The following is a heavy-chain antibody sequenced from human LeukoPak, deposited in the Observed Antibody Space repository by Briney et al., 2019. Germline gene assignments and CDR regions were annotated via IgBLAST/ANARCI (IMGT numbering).Heavy chain of an antibody. CDR1: GFTFSNHF. V-gene: IGHV3-64D*06. J-gene: IGHJ4*02. CDR2: IGPNGAST. CDR3: VKDLTGTWSFDY. D-gene: IGHD3-9*01. Sequence: GGSLRLSCSTSGFTFSNHFMHWVRHAPGKGLEYVSSIGPNGASTLYADSVKGRFTISRDNSKNALYLQLTSLRLEDTALYYCVKDLTGTWSFDYWGQGTLVTVSS.